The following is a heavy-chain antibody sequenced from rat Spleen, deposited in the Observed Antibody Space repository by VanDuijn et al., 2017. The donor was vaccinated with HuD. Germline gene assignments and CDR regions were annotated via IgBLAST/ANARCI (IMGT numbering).Heavy chain of an antibody. CDR3: ARSYGGYTQHWFAY. J-gene: IGHJ3*01. D-gene: IGHD1-11*01. Sequence: QVQLKESGPGLVQPSQTLSLTCTVSGFSLISNTVHWIRQPPGKGLEWMGGIWGDESTDYNSAVKSRLSLSRDTSKSQVFLTMNSLQTDDTAIYFCARSYGGYTQHWFAYWGQGTLVTVSS. V-gene: IGHV2-1*01. CDR1: GFSLISNT. CDR2: IWGDEST.